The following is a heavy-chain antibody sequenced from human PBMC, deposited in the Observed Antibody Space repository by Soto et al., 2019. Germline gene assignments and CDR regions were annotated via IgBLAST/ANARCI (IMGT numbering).Heavy chain of an antibody. CDR3: SRLTYDSLTAYAYYFDY. D-gene: IGHD3-9*01. J-gene: IGHJ4*02. CDR2: IYYNGSV. V-gene: IGHV4-59*01. Sequence: PSEALYLTCTASGDSIRTYSWTLLRQPPGKGSEWHGDIYYNGSVSYKPSLQGPVTMSVDTSKTHFSLRLNSVTAAVTVVYYCSRLTYDSLTAYAYYFDYWGQGTLVTVSS. CDR1: GDSIRTYS.